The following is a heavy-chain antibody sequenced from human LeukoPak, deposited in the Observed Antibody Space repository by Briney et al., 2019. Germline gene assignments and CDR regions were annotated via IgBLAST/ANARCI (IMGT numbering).Heavy chain of an antibody. Sequence: PGGSLRLSCAASGFTFRIYAMSWVRQAPGKGLEWVSTISGSDGSTYYADSVKGRFTISRDNSKNTLYLQMNSLRAEDTAVDYCANYGDDSSGYLWYFDYWGQGTLVTVSS. V-gene: IGHV3-23*01. D-gene: IGHD3-22*01. CDR2: ISGSDGST. CDR3: ANYGDDSSGYLWYFDY. J-gene: IGHJ4*02. CDR1: GFTFRIYA.